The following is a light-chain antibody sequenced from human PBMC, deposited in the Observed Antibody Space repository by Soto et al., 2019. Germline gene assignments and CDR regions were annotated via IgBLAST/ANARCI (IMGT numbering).Light chain of an antibody. Sequence: AIQMTQSPSSLSASVGDRVTMTCRASQGINNELAWYQQKPGKAPKLLIYAASNLHSGVPSRFSGSGSGTDFALTISSLQPEDFATYFCLHDHNYPRPFGQGTKVE. V-gene: IGKV1-6*01. CDR3: LHDHNYPRP. J-gene: IGKJ1*01. CDR1: QGINNE. CDR2: AAS.